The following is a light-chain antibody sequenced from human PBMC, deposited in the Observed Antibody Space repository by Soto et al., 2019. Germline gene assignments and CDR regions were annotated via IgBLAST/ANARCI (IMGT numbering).Light chain of an antibody. V-gene: IGKV3-11*01. Sequence: EIVLTQSPATLFLSPGERATLSCRASQSVSSYLAWYQQKPGQAPRLLIYDASNRATGIPARFSGSGSGTDFTLTISSLEPEDFAVYYCQQYNNWPWTFGQGTKVDIK. CDR3: QQYNNWPWT. CDR1: QSVSSY. CDR2: DAS. J-gene: IGKJ1*01.